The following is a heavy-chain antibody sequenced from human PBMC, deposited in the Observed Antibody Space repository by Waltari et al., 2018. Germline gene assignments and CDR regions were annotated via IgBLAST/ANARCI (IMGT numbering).Heavy chain of an antibody. V-gene: IGHV3-21*02. CDR2: IGSGTSYI. Sequence: EIQLVESGGGLVKPGGPLRLSCAASGFTFSIYKMSWVRQAPGKGLEWVSSIGSGTSYIYYADSVKGRFTISRDNAKNSLYLQMNSLKVEDTAVYYCARAWDDFDYWGQGALVTVSS. CDR1: GFTFSIYK. J-gene: IGHJ4*02. D-gene: IGHD1-26*01. CDR3: ARAWDDFDY.